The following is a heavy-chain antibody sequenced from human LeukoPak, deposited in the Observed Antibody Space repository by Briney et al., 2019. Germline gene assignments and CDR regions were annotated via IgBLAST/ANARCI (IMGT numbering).Heavy chain of an antibody. CDR2: ISASGGST. J-gene: IGHJ4*02. CDR3: AKDVRVGEYYGSGSYFDY. V-gene: IGHV3-23*01. CDR1: GFTFSSYA. Sequence: GGSLRLSCAASGFTFSSYAMSWVRQAPGKGLEWVSIISASGGSTYYADSVRGRFTISRDKSRNYLQMNSLRGDDTAIYYCAKDVRVGEYYGSGSYFDYWGQGTLVTVSS. D-gene: IGHD3-10*01.